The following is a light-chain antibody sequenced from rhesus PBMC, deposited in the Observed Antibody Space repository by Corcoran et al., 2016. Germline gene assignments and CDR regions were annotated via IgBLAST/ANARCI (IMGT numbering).Light chain of an antibody. V-gene: IGKV3-35*01. Sequence: EIVMTQSPATLSLSPGERATLSCRASQSVSSNLAWYQQKPGQAPRLLIYYASNRATGIPDRFSGSGSGTDLPLTISSLEPEDGGVYYCQQYNNWNSFGQGTKVEIK. CDR2: YAS. CDR3: QQYNNWNS. CDR1: QSVSSN. J-gene: IGKJ2*01.